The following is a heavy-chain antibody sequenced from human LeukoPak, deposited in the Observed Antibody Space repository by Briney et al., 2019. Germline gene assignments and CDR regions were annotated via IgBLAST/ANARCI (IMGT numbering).Heavy chain of an antibody. V-gene: IGHV3-30*02. Sequence: AGGSLRLSCAASGFTFSSYGMHWVRQAPGKGLEWVAFIRYDGSNKYYADSVKGRFTISRDNSKNTLYLQMNSLRAEDTAVYYCAKDRKIIVATITLFDYWGQGTLVTVSS. J-gene: IGHJ4*02. CDR3: AKDRKIIVATITLFDY. CDR2: IRYDGSNK. D-gene: IGHD5-12*01. CDR1: GFTFSSYG.